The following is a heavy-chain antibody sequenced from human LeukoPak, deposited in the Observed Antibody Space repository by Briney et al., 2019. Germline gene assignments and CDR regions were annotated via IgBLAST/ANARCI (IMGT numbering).Heavy chain of an antibody. D-gene: IGHD6-19*01. CDR2: IYYSGTT. CDR1: GGSISSHY. Sequence: SETLSLTCTVSGGSISSHYWSWIRQPPGKGLEWIGYIYYSGTTNYNPSLKSRVTISVDTSKNQFSLKLSSVTAADTAVYYCARRNRRGSGWYFDYWGQGTLVTVSS. CDR3: ARRNRRGSGWYFDY. V-gene: IGHV4-59*11. J-gene: IGHJ4*02.